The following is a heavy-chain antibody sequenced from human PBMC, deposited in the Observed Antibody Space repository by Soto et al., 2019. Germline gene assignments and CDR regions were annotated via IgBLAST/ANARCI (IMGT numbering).Heavy chain of an antibody. D-gene: IGHD6-19*01. J-gene: IGHJ5*02. V-gene: IGHV3-23*01. CDR2: VSRSGAAT. Sequence: EVQLLESGGGLVQPGGSLRLSCAASGYTFSKYAMIWVRQAPGQGLDWVAGVSRSGAATYYADSVKGRFTISRDNSKNTLSLQMNSLRAEDTALYYCAKGSGEAPTNWFDPWGQGTLVTVSS. CDR3: AKGSGEAPTNWFDP. CDR1: GYTFSKYA.